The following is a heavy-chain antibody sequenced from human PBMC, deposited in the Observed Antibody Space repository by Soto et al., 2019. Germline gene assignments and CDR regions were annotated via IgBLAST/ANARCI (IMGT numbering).Heavy chain of an antibody. V-gene: IGHV3-53*04. CDR1: GFTVSSNY. Sequence: EVPLVESGGGLVQPGGSLRLSCAASGFTVSSNYMSWVRQAPGKGLEWVSVIYSGGSTYYADSVKGRFTISRHNSKNTLYLQMYSLRAEDTAVYYCARGRDCGGDCRNWFDPWGQGTLVTVSS. D-gene: IGHD2-21*02. J-gene: IGHJ5*02. CDR2: IYSGGST. CDR3: ARGRDCGGDCRNWFDP.